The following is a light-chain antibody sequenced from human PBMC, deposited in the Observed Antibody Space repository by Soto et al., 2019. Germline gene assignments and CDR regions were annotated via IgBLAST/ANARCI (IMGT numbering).Light chain of an antibody. CDR3: QQYGSSPPWT. J-gene: IGKJ1*01. CDR2: GAS. V-gene: IGKV3-20*01. CDR1: QSVSSSY. Sequence: EIVLTQSPGTLSLSPGERATLSCRASQSVSSSYLAWYQQKPGQAPRLLIYGASSRATGIPDRFSGSGSGTDFTLTISRLEPEDFAVYDSQQYGSSPPWTFGQGTKVEIK.